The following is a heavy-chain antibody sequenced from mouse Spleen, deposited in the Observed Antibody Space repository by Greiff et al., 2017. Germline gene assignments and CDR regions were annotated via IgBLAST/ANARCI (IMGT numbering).Heavy chain of an antibody. V-gene: IGHV5-12*02. D-gene: IGHD1-1*01. Sequence: EVKLVESGGGLVQPGGSLKLSCATSGFTFSDYYMYWVRQTPEKRLEWVAYISNGGGSTYYPDTVKGRFTISRDNAKNTLYLQMSRLKSEDTAMYYCARHRDYCGRSPFAYWGQGTLVPVSA. J-gene: IGHJ3*01. CDR3: ARHRDYCGRSPFAY. CDR2: ISNGGGST. CDR1: GFTFSDYY.